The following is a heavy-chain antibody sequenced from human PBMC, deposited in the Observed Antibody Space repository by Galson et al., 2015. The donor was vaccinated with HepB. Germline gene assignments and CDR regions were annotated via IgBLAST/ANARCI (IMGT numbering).Heavy chain of an antibody. CDR1: GGSISSSSYY. J-gene: IGHJ3*02. D-gene: IGHD3-10*01. CDR2: IYYSGST. V-gene: IGHV4-39*01. Sequence: ETLSLTCTVSGGSISSSSYYWGWIRQPPGKGLEWIGSIYYSGSTYYNPSLKSRVTISVDTSKNQFSLKLSSVTAADTAVYYCARPHIWFGELGPLPSWGEEDAFDIWGQGTMVTVSS. CDR3: ARPHIWFGELGPLPSWGEEDAFDI.